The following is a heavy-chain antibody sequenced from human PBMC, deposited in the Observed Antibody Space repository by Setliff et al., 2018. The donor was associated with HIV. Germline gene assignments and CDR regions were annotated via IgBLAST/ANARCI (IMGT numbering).Heavy chain of an antibody. Sequence: SETLSLTCTLSGGSISTYYWSWIRQSPGKGLEWIGYIYYTGSTNYNPSLKSRLTISVDTSKNQFSLNLTSVTAADTAVYYCARDPASSRGGTDVWGQGTTVTVSS. CDR2: IYYTGST. D-gene: IGHD6-6*01. J-gene: IGHJ6*02. V-gene: IGHV4-59*01. CDR1: GGSISTYY. CDR3: ARDPASSRGGTDV.